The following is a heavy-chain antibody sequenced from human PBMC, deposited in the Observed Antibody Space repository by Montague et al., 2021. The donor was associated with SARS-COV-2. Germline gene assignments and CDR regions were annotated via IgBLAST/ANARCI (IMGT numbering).Heavy chain of an antibody. CDR3: ARPLYSSGSLDY. V-gene: IGHV3-21*01. Sequence: SLRLSCAASGFTFSTYSMNWVRRAPGKGLEWVSCISSSSSDKYYADSVKGRFTISRDNAKNSLYLQMNSLRAQDTAVYYCARPLYSSGSLDYWGQGTLVTVSS. J-gene: IGHJ4*02. D-gene: IGHD6-19*01. CDR2: ISSSSSDK. CDR1: GFTFSTYS.